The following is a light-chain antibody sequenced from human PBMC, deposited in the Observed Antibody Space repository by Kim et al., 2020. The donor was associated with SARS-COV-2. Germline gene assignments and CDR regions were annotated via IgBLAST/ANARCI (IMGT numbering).Light chain of an antibody. CDR3: QQYETSPFT. CDR2: GSS. J-gene: IGKJ2*01. V-gene: IGKV3-20*01. Sequence: PPGEPATLACGASQGVGIAYLAWYQQNPGRAPRLLIYGSSSTATGIPDRFSGSGSGTHFTLTITRLEPEDFAVYYCQQYETSPFTFGQGTKLEI. CDR1: QGVGIAY.